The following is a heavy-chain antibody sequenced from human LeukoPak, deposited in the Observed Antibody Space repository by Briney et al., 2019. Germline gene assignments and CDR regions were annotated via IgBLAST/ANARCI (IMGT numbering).Heavy chain of an antibody. CDR3: ARSNLGNLIDY. CDR1: GDSISTYY. Sequence: SETLSLTCTVSGDSISTYYWTWLRQPPGKGLEWIGYIFYSGSTNYSPSLKSRVTKSIDTSKSQFSLKLSSVTAADTAVYYCARSNLGNLIDYWGQGALVTVSS. D-gene: IGHD1-1*01. J-gene: IGHJ4*02. V-gene: IGHV4-59*08. CDR2: IFYSGST.